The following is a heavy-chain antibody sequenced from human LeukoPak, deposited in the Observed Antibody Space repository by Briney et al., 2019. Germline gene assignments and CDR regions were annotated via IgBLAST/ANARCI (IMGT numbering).Heavy chain of an antibody. CDR1: GYSFSSYG. D-gene: IGHD2-15*01. CDR3: ARDVVFLVVVLSDAFDI. CDR2: ISAYNGDT. V-gene: IGHV1-18*01. Sequence: ASVKVSCKASGYSFSSYGISWVRQAPGQGLEWMGWISAYNGDTNYAEELQGRVTLTTDTSTNTAYMELRSLTSEDTAVYYCARDVVFLVVVLSDAFDIWGQGTMVTVSA. J-gene: IGHJ3*02.